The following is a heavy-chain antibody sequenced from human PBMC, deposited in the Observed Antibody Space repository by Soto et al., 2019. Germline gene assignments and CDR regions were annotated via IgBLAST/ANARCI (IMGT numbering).Heavy chain of an antibody. Sequence: QVHLVESGGGVVQPGGSLRLSCAASGLTFSSYGMHWVRQAPGKGLDWVAVVGYDGNNKYYAASVKGRFTISRDNSKNTLSLQMNSLRSEDTAVYQCASDLDSTFESWGQGTLLIVSS. CDR1: GLTFSSYG. CDR3: ASDLDSTFES. CDR2: VGYDGNNK. V-gene: IGHV3-33*01. J-gene: IGHJ4*02. D-gene: IGHD4-17*01.